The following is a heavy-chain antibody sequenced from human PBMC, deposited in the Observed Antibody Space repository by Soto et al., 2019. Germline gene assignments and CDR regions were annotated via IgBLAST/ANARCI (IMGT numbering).Heavy chain of an antibody. J-gene: IGHJ6*02. D-gene: IGHD3-3*01. CDR2: VSYDGSTK. CDR3: ARDLGMYYDFSHDSGMDV. CDR1: GFTFSTYG. Sequence: GGSLRLSCAASGFTFSTYGMHWVRQARGKGLEWVAAVSYDGSTKYYADSVKGRFTVSRDNSKNTLYLQMNSLRAEDTAVYYCARDLGMYYDFSHDSGMDVWGQGTTVTVSS. V-gene: IGHV3-30*03.